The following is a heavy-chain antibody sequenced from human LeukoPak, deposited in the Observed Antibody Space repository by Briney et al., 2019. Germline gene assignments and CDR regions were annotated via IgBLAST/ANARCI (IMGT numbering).Heavy chain of an antibody. Sequence: GGSLRLSCLVSAFSISNNYISWVRQPPGTGLHWFSMIYVDGKTKYADPVKGRFTIARDSPKNTMYLHMTSLREEDTGVYHCVRDRNEYSPGYLHYYYMDVWGKGTTVTVSS. V-gene: IGHV3-66*01. CDR3: VRDRNEYSPGYLHYYYMDV. CDR2: IYVDGKT. D-gene: IGHD4-11*01. J-gene: IGHJ6*03. CDR1: AFSISNNY.